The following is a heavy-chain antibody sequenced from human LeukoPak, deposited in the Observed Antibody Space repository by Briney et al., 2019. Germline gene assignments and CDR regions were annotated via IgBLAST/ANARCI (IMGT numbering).Heavy chain of an antibody. CDR2: LYTGRST. CDR1: GGYISNYY. CDR3: ARESRVLIGDGYYLDS. D-gene: IGHD3-3*01. V-gene: IGHV4-4*07. Sequence: PSETLSLTCTVSGGYISNYYWSWIRQPAGKGLEWIGRLYTGRSTDYNPSLKSRVTMSVDTSDNQFSLRLTSLTAADTATYYCARESRVLIGDGYYLDSWGPGTLVTVSS. J-gene: IGHJ4*02.